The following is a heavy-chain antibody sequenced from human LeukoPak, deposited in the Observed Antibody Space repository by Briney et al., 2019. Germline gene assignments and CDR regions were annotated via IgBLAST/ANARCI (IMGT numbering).Heavy chain of an antibody. D-gene: IGHD3-10*01. CDR1: GFTFSSYG. CDR3: AKIYGSGSLWYYFDY. CDR2: ISYDGSDK. J-gene: IGHJ4*02. V-gene: IGHV3-30*18. Sequence: PGRSLRLSCAASGFTFSSYGMHWVRQAPGKGLEWVALISYDGSDKDYADSVEGRFTISRDNSKNTLYLQMNSLRAEDTAVCYCAKIYGSGSLWYYFDYWGQGTLVTVSS.